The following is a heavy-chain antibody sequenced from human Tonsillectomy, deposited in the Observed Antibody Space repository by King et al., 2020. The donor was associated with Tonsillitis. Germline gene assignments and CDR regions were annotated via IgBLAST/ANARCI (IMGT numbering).Heavy chain of an antibody. CDR2: IIPLFGTA. V-gene: IGHV1-69*01. D-gene: IGHD3-10*01. CDR3: ARGSYYGSGTYYRLSGFES. CDR1: GGTFSTYS. J-gene: IGHJ4*02. Sequence: VQLVESGAEVKKPGSSVKVSCKVSGGTFSTYSISWVRQAPGQGLEWMGGIIPLFGTANYALTYLGRVTLTADESTTTAYMELSSLGSEDTAVYYCARGSYYGSGTYYRLSGFESWGQGTLVTVSS.